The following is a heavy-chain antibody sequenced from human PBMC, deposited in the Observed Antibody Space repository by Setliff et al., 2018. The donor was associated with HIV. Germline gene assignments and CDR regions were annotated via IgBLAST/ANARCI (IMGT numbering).Heavy chain of an antibody. Sequence: GGSLRLSCAASGFTFSSYWMHWVRQAPGKGLVWVSRINSDGSSTSYADSVKGRFTISRDNSKNTLYLQMNSLRAEDTAIYYCAKDAYSSGWYDPWGQGTLVTVSS. CDR3: AKDAYSSGWYDP. J-gene: IGHJ5*02. D-gene: IGHD6-19*01. V-gene: IGHV3-74*01. CDR2: INSDGSST. CDR1: GFTFSSYW.